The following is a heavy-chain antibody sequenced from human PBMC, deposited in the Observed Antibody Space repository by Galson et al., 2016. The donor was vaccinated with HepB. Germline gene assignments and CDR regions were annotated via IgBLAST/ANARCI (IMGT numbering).Heavy chain of an antibody. D-gene: IGHD2-2*03. CDR1: GGSFSGYY. CDR2: INDSGST. V-gene: IGHV4-34*01. CDR3: ARSRVDFVLGPPTKCFDP. J-gene: IGHJ5*02. Sequence: SETLSLTCAVYGGSFSGYYWTWIRQPPGKGLEWIGEINDSGSTTYSPSLKNRVTMSVDTSKNQFSLKLSSVTAADTAVYYCARSRVDFVLGPPTKCFDPWGQGTLVTVSS.